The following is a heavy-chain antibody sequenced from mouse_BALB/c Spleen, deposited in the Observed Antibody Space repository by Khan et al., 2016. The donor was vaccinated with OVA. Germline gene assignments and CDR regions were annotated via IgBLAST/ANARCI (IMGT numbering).Heavy chain of an antibody. V-gene: IGHV3-2*02. J-gene: IGHJ4*01. CDR1: GYSITSEYA. Sequence: EVQLVESGPGLVKPSQSLSLTCTVTGYSITSEYAWNWIRQFPGNKLEWMGYISSTGSTSYNPSLKSRISITRDTSKNQFFLQLKSVTTEDTATYYCARSLYYRYGYALDFWGRGTSVTVSS. CDR3: ARSLYYRYGYALDF. CDR2: ISSTGST. D-gene: IGHD2-14*01.